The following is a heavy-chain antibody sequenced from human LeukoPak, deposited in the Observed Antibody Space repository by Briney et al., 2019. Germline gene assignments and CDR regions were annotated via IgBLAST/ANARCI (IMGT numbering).Heavy chain of an antibody. CDR3: AGASEGIDY. CDR1: GFTFSSYS. J-gene: IGHJ4*02. V-gene: IGHV3-48*01. CDR2: ISSSSSTI. Sequence: PGGSLRLSCAASGFTFSSYSMNWVRQAQGKGLEWVSYISSSSSTIYYADSVKGRFTISSDNAKNSLYLQMNSLRAEDTAVYYCAGASEGIDYWGQGTLVTVSS.